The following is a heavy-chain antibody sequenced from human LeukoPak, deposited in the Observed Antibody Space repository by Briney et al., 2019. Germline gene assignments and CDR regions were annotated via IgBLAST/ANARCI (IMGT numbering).Heavy chain of an antibody. CDR1: GGSFSAYY. CDR2: ISHTGGT. J-gene: IGHJ4*02. CDR3: ALGRGEPTGAH. V-gene: IGHV4-34*01. Sequence: PSETLSLTCAIYGGSFSAYYKNWIRQSPGRGLEWIGDISHTGGTNYNPSLKSRVTISVDTSRNQFSLKLTSVTAADAAVYYCALGRGEPTGAHWGQGTLVTVSS. D-gene: IGHD1-26*01.